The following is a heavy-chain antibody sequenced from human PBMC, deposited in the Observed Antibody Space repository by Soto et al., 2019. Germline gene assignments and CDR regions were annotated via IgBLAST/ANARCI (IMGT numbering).Heavy chain of an antibody. Sequence: PWGSLRLSCAASGSIFRGYWMHWVRQVPGKGLVWVSHINDDGSIVSYADSVRGRFTMSRDNARNTLYLQMNSLRAEDTAVYYCASLSAPTDYWGQGTLVTVSS. CDR2: INDDGSIV. J-gene: IGHJ4*02. V-gene: IGHV3-74*01. D-gene: IGHD3-3*01. CDR1: GSIFRGYW. CDR3: ASLSAPTDY.